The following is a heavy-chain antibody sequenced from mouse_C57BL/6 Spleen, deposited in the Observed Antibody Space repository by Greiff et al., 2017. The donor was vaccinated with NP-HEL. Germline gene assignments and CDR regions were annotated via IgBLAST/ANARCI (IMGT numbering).Heavy chain of an antibody. J-gene: IGHJ2*01. CDR3: ARGYYDYDGKGGPFDY. CDR1: GYTFTSYT. Sequence: VQLQQSGAELARPGASVKMSCKASGYTFTSYTMHWVKQRPGQGLEWIGYINPSSGYTKYNQKFKDKATLTADKSSSTAYMQLSSLTSEDSAVYDCARGYYDYDGKGGPFDYWGQGTTLTVSS. V-gene: IGHV1-4*01. CDR2: INPSSGYT. D-gene: IGHD2-4*01.